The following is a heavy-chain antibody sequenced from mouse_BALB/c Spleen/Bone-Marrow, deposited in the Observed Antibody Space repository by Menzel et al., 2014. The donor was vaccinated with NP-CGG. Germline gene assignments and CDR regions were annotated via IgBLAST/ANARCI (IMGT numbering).Heavy chain of an antibody. V-gene: IGHV4-1*02. CDR1: GFDFSRYW. CDR3: ARLGYYGMMAY. Sequence: EVKLVESGGGLVQPGGSLKLSCTASGFDFSRYWMGWVRQAPGRGLKWIGEINPDSGTINYTPSLKDKFIISRDNAKNALYLQMSKVRSEDTGLYFCARLGYYGMMAYWGQGTSVTVSS. J-gene: IGHJ4*01. D-gene: IGHD1-1*01. CDR2: INPDSGTI.